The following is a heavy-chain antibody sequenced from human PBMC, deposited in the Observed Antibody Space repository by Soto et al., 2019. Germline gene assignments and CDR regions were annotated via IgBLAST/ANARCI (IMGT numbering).Heavy chain of an antibody. CDR3: ARATGAGTYMGFDY. CDR2: IYHNGGT. Sequence: QVQLQESGPGLVKPSGTLSLTCAVSGASISTQNWWSWVRQPPGKGLEWIGEIYHNGGTNYNPSPKRPLTMSIDKSKTQFSLNLNSVTAADTAVYYCARATGAGTYMGFDYWGQGALVTVSS. CDR1: GASISTQNW. D-gene: IGHD3-10*01. J-gene: IGHJ4*02. V-gene: IGHV4-4*02.